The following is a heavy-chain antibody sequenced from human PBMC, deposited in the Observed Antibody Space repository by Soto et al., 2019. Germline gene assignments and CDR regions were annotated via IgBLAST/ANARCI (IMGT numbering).Heavy chain of an antibody. CDR3: ARDPMYNWNRPRGGFDP. Sequence: ASVKVSCKASGYTFTSYGISWVRQAPGQGLEWMGWISAYNGNTNYAQKLQGRVTMTTDTSTSTAYMVLRSLRSDDTAVYYCARDPMYNWNRPRGGFDPWGQGTLVTVSS. J-gene: IGHJ5*02. D-gene: IGHD1-20*01. CDR1: GYTFTSYG. V-gene: IGHV1-18*01. CDR2: ISAYNGNT.